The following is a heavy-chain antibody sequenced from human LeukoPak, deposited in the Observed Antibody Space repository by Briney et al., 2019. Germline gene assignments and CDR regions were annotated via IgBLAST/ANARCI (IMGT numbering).Heavy chain of an antibody. J-gene: IGHJ4*02. CDR1: AGSISNYV. V-gene: IGHV4-4*07. D-gene: IGHD3-10*01. Sequence: SETLSLTCTVSAGSISNYVLSWIRQPAGKGLEWIGRIYTSGTTNYSPSLKSRVTMSVDTSTNQFSLKLTSVTAADTAVYYCARENGSGSRGLDFWGQGTLVTVSS. CDR2: IYTSGTT. CDR3: ARENGSGSRGLDF.